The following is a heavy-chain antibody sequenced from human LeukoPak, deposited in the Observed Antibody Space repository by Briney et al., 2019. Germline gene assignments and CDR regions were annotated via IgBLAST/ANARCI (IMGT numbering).Heavy chain of an antibody. V-gene: IGHV4-39*01. CDR3: ARNPGDYGFLYYMDV. CDR1: GGSISSSYY. J-gene: IGHJ6*03. D-gene: IGHD4-17*01. Sequence: SETLSLTCTVSGGSISSSYYWGWIRQPPGKGLEWIGSIYYSGSTYYNPSLKSRVTIPVDTSKNQFSLKLSSVTAADTAVYYCARNPGDYGFLYYMDVWGKGTTVTISS. CDR2: IYYSGST.